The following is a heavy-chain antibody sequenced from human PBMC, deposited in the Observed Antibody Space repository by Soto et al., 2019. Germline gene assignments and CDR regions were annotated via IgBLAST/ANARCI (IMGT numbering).Heavy chain of an antibody. CDR3: SRHAAANLFEP. V-gene: IGHV5-10-1*01. CDR1: GYSFTTFW. J-gene: IGHJ5*02. CDR2: IDPSDSYT. Sequence: GESMNSSGKGSGYSFTTFWISWVRQLPGKRQEWMGKIDPSDSYTNYSPSFQGHVSISADKSTSTASLQWSSLKGLDTAMYYCSRHAAANLFEPGGQGTRVTVSA. D-gene: IGHD6-13*01.